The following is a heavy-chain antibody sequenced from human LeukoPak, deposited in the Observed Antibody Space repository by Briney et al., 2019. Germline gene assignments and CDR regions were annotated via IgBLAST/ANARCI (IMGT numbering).Heavy chain of an antibody. Sequence: SETLSLTCAVQGVSVNAYSWSWIRHSPGKGLEWIGEINHSGGTNYNPSLKSRATILVDTSENQFSLRVTSVTAADTAVYYCARIRCGHTDDRCYNYWGQGTLVTVSS. CDR2: INHSGGT. J-gene: IGHJ4*02. CDR3: ARIRCGHTDDRCYNY. CDR1: GVSVNAYS. V-gene: IGHV4-34*01. D-gene: IGHD2-8*01.